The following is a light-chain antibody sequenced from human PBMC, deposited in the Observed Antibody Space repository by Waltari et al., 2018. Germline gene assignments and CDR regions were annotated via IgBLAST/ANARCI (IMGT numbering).Light chain of an antibody. CDR1: PSVLYRTNNKNY. V-gene: IGKV4-1*01. J-gene: IGKJ2*01. Sequence: DIVMTPSPGSLAVSLGERATINCKSSPSVLYRTNNKNYLSWYQQKPGQPPKLLIYWASTRESGVPDRFSGSGSGTDFTLTISSLQAEDVAVYYCQQYSGTPYTFGQGTKLEIK. CDR2: WAS. CDR3: QQYSGTPYT.